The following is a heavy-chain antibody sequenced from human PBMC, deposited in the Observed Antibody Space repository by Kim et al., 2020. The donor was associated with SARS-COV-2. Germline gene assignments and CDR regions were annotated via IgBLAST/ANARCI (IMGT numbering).Heavy chain of an antibody. D-gene: IGHD1-1*01. V-gene: IGHV1-58*01. J-gene: IGHJ4*02. CDR2: NT. CDR3: AARTGTTSDY. Sequence: NTNYAQKFQERVPMTRDRSTSTAYMELGSLRSEDTAVYYCAARTGTTSDYWGQGTLVTVSS.